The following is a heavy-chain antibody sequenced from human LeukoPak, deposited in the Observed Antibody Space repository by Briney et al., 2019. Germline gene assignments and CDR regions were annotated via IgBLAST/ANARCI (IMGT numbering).Heavy chain of an antibody. CDR2: INPNSGGT. Sequence: ASVKVSCKASGYTFTGYYMHWVRQAPGQGLEWMGGINPNSGGTDYEQRLQGRVTMTRDTSNSTAYMELSRLRSDDTAVYYCARDRDQWLPERCDYWGQGTLVTVSS. J-gene: IGHJ4*02. CDR1: GYTFTGYY. V-gene: IGHV1-2*02. CDR3: ARDRDQWLPERCDY. D-gene: IGHD6-19*01.